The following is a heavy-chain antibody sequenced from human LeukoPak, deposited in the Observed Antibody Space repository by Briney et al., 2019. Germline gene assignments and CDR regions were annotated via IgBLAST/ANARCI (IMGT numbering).Heavy chain of an antibody. CDR1: GGTFSSYA. D-gene: IGHD2-2*02. CDR2: ISAYNGNT. Sequence: GASVKVSCKASGGTFSSYAISWVRQAPGQGLEWMGWISAYNGNTNYAQKLQGRVTMTTDTSTSTAYMELRSLRSDDTAVYYCARGVSSYCSSTNCYKPEDYWGQGTLVTVSS. J-gene: IGHJ4*02. CDR3: ARGVSSYCSSTNCYKPEDY. V-gene: IGHV1-18*01.